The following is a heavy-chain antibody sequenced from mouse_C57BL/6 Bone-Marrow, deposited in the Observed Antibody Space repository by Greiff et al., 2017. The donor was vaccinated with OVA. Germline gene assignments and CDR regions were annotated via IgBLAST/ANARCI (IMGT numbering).Heavy chain of an antibody. D-gene: IGHD1-1*01. J-gene: IGHJ4*01. Sequence: EVQLQESGPELVKPGASVKIPCKASGYTFTDYNMDWVKQSHGKSLEWIGDINPNNGGTIYNQKFKGKATVTVDKSSSTAYMELRSLTSEDTAVDDCARPSTVGAMDYWGQGTSVTVSS. V-gene: IGHV1-18*01. CDR2: INPNNGGT. CDR1: GYTFTDYN. CDR3: ARPSTVGAMDY.